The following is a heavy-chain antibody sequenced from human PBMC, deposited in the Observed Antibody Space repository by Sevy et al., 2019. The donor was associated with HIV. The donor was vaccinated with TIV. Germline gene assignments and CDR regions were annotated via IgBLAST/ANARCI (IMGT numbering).Heavy chain of an antibody. Sequence: SETLSLTCTVSGGSITSLYWNWIRQPPGKGLEWIANIYYNGHINHNPSLKSRVTLSLDTSKNQFSLRLSSVIAADTAMYYCASEKAWSRGYSWGQGTLVTVSS. D-gene: IGHD6-25*01. J-gene: IGHJ4*02. V-gene: IGHV4-59*11. CDR2: IYYNGHI. CDR3: ASEKAWSRGYS. CDR1: GGSITSLY.